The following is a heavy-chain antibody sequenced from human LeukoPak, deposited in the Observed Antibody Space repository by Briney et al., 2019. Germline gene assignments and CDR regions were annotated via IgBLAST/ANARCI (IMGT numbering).Heavy chain of an antibody. CDR2: ISNNGGYT. V-gene: IGHV3-23*01. CDR3: AKDQNYYYYYGMDV. CDR1: GFTFSSSA. J-gene: IGHJ6*02. Sequence: GGSLRLSCAASGFTFSSSAMSWVRQAPGKGLEWVSAISNNGGYTYYADSVQGRFTISRDNSKNTLYLQMNSLRAEDTAVYYCAKDQNYYYYYGMDVWGQGTTVTVSS.